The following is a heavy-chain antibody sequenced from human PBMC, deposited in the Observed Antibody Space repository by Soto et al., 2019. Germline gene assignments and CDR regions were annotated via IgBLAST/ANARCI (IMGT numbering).Heavy chain of an antibody. J-gene: IGHJ6*02. Sequence: ASVKVSCKASGYTFTSYYMHWVRQAPGQGLEWMGIINPSGGSTSYAQKFQGRVTMTRDTSTSTVYMELSSLRSEDTAVYYCARDIETRITIFGVVPNFGMDVWGQGTTVTVSS. CDR2: INPSGGST. CDR1: GYTFTSYY. D-gene: IGHD3-3*01. CDR3: ARDIETRITIFGVVPNFGMDV. V-gene: IGHV1-46*01.